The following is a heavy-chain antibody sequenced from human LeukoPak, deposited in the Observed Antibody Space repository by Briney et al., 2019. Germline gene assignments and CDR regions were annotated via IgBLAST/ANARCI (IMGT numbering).Heavy chain of an antibody. D-gene: IGHD5-18*01. V-gene: IGHV3-7*02. CDR3: VRGYFASFDC. J-gene: IGHJ4*02. CDR2: IKQDGSEK. Sequence: GGSLRVSCAASGFTFSNYWMSWVRQAPGKGLEWVANIKQDGSEKYYVDSVKGRFTISRDNAKDTLYLQMNSLRADDTTVYYCVRGYFASFDCWGQGTLVTVSS. CDR1: GFTFSNYW.